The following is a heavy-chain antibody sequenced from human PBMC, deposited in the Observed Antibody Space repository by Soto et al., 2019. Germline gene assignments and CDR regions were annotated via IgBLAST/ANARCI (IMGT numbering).Heavy chain of an antibody. V-gene: IGHV3-13*01. CDR2: IGTAGDT. J-gene: IGHJ4*02. D-gene: IGHD6-13*01. CDR1: GFTFSSYD. CDR3: ASRAADTFDYFDY. Sequence: QPGGSLRLSCAASGFTFSSYDMHWVRQATGKGLEWVSAIGTAGDTYYPGSVKGRFTISRENAKNSLYLQMNSLRAEDTAVYYCASRAADTFDYFDYWGQGTLVTVSS.